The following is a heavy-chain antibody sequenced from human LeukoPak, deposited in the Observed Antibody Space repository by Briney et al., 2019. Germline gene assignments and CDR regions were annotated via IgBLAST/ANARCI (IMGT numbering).Heavy chain of an antibody. CDR3: VRDFNWGFDY. D-gene: IGHD7-27*01. J-gene: IGHJ4*02. V-gene: IGHV6-1*01. Sequence: PSQTLSLTCAISGDSVSSKSVSWSWIRQSPSGGLEFLGRTRYRSTWMTFYSLSVQSRMTINAATSRSHVSLRLNSVTPEDTALYYCVRDFNWGFDYWGQGTLVTVSS. CDR2: TRYRSTWMT. CDR1: GDSVSSKSVS.